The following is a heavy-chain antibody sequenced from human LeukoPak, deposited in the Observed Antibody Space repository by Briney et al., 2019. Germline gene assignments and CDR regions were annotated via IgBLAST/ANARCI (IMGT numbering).Heavy chain of an antibody. J-gene: IGHJ3*02. Sequence: GGSLRLSCVTSGFTFSSYGMHWVRQVPGKGLEWVAVISYDAKSSYHVDSVKGRFTISRDNSKNTLYLQMNSLRAEDTAVYYCAKDRQTSGYPDAFDIWGQGTMVTVSS. CDR3: AKDRQTSGYPDAFDI. CDR2: ISYDAKSS. V-gene: IGHV3-30*18. CDR1: GFTFSSYG. D-gene: IGHD3-22*01.